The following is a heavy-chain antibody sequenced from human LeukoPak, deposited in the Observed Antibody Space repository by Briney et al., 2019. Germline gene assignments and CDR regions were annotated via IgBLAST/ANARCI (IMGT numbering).Heavy chain of an antibody. J-gene: IGHJ2*01. D-gene: IGHD2-15*01. CDR2: ITNDGSAT. Sequence: PGGSLRLSCAVSGFTFSNYWMHWVRQGPGEGLAWVSRITNDGSATGYADSVKGRFTISRDNAKNTLYLHMDSLSPEDTAVYYCARDASPGYFDLWGRGTLVTLSS. CDR1: GFTFSNYW. CDR3: ARDASPGYFDL. V-gene: IGHV3-74*01.